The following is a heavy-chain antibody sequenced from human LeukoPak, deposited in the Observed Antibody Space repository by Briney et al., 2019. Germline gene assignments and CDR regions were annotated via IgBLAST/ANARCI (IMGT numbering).Heavy chain of an antibody. CDR3: ARAAVLDF. CDR2: ISSSSSAI. CDR1: GFIFSNYS. J-gene: IGHJ4*02. D-gene: IGHD6-6*01. V-gene: IGHV3-48*02. Sequence: GGSLRLSCAASGFIFSNYSINWVRQAPGKGLEWVSYISSSSSAINYADSVKGRFTISRDNAKNSLYLQMNSLRDEDTAVYYCARAAVLDFWGQGTLVTVSS.